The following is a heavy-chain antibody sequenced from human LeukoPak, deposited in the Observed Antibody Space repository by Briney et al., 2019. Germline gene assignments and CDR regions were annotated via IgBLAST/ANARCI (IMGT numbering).Heavy chain of an antibody. CDR1: GFSFSNAW. V-gene: IGHV3-15*01. Sequence: GGSLRLSCAASGFSFSNAWMTWVRQAPGKGLEWVGRIKSKGDGGTTDYAAPVKVRLTISRDDSKNTLYLQMSSLKSEDTAVYYCVKYYDILTGYWTPWGQGTLVTVSS. CDR2: IKSKGDGGTT. D-gene: IGHD3-9*01. CDR3: VKYYDILTGYWTP. J-gene: IGHJ4*02.